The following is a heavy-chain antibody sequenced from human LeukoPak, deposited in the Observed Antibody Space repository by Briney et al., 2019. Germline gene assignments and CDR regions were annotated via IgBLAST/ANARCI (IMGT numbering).Heavy chain of an antibody. Sequence: PSETLSRTCGVSGGSISSSNWWSWVRQPPGKGLEWIGEIYHSGSTNYNPSLKSRVTISVDKSKNQFSLELSSVTAADTAVYYCARGAWVRGFLEWSHLRSRWFDPWGQGTLVTVSS. CDR3: ARGAWVRGFLEWSHLRSRWFDP. V-gene: IGHV4-4*02. J-gene: IGHJ5*02. D-gene: IGHD3-3*01. CDR1: GGSISSSNW. CDR2: IYHSGST.